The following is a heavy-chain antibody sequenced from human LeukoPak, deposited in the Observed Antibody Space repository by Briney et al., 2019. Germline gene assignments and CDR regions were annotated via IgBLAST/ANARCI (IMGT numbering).Heavy chain of an antibody. CDR1: GFTFSFYG. Sequence: GGSLRLSCAASGFTFSFYGMHWVRQAPGKGLEWVAFIRSDGSNKYYADSVKGRFTISRDNSKNTLYLQMNSLKGDDTAVYYCAKDSAFYYIDVWGKGTTVIISS. D-gene: IGHD3-10*01. J-gene: IGHJ6*03. V-gene: IGHV3-30*02. CDR3: AKDSAFYYIDV. CDR2: IRSDGSNK.